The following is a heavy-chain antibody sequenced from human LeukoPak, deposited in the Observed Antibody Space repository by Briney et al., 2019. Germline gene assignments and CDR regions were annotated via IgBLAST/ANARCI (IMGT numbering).Heavy chain of an antibody. CDR3: ARVGSGSFDY. J-gene: IGHJ4*02. Sequence: PSETLSLTCTVSGGSISSSSYYWGWIRQPPGKGLEWIGSIYYSGNTNCNPSLKSRVTISIDTSKNQFSLKLTSVTAADTAVYYCARVGSGSFDYWGQGTLVTVSS. V-gene: IGHV4-39*07. CDR2: IYYSGNT. CDR1: GGSISSSSYY. D-gene: IGHD3-10*01.